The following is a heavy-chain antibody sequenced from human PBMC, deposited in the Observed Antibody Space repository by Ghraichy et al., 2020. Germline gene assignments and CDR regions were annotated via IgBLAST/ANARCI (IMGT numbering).Heavy chain of an antibody. D-gene: IGHD4-17*01. V-gene: IGHV3-53*04. CDR3: ARGDYGGS. CDR2: IYSGGST. CDR1: GFTVSSNY. Sequence: GVLNISCAASGFTVSSNYMSWVRQAPGKGLEWVSVIYSGGSTYYADSVKGRFTISRHNSKNTLYLQMNSLRAEDTAVYYCARGDYGGSWGQGTLVTVSS. J-gene: IGHJ5*02.